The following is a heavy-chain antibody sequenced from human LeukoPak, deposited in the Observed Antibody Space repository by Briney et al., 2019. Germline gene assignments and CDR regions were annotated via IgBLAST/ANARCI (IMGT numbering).Heavy chain of an antibody. CDR2: INSDGSS. CDR3: AKDAYASGDRGYFDY. CDR1: GITSSFYW. D-gene: IGHD3-10*01. Sequence: GGSLRLSCAASGITSSFYWMHWVRQASGKGLVWVSRINSDGSSSYADSVKGRFTISRDNAKKTVLLQMNSLRAEDTAVYYCAKDAYASGDRGYFDYWGQGALVTVSS. J-gene: IGHJ4*02. V-gene: IGHV3-74*01.